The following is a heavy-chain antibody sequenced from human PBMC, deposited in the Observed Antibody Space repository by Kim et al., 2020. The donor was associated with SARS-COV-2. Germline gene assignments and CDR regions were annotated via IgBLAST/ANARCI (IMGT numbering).Heavy chain of an antibody. D-gene: IGHD1-26*01. CDR1: GGSISSYY. Sequence: SETLSLTCTVSGGSISSYYWSWIRQPPGKGLEWIGYIYYSGSTNYNPSLKSRVTISVDTSKNQFSLKLSSVTAADTAVYYCAKVPSRVGYRRVYYYYGMDVWGQGTTVTVSS. J-gene: IGHJ6*02. V-gene: IGHV4-59*13. CDR2: IYYSGST. CDR3: AKVPSRVGYRRVYYYYGMDV.